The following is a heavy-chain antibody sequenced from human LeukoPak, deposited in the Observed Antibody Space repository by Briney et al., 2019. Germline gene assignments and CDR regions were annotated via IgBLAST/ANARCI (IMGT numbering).Heavy chain of an antibody. Sequence: ASVKVSCKASGYTFTSYYMHWVRQAPGQGLEWMGIINPSGGSTSYAQKFQGRVTMTRDTSTSTVYMELSSLRSEDTAVYYCARVQQQLVPLTYYYDSSGYEHFDYWGQGTLVTVSS. J-gene: IGHJ4*02. CDR2: INPSGGST. CDR1: GYTFTSYY. CDR3: ARVQQQLVPLTYYYDSSGYEHFDY. D-gene: IGHD3-22*01. V-gene: IGHV1-46*01.